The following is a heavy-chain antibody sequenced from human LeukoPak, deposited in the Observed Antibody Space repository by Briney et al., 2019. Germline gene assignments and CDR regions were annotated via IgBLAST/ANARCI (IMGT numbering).Heavy chain of an antibody. Sequence: ASVKVSCKASGYTFTGYYMHWVRQAPGQELEWMGWINPNSGGTNYAQKFQGRVTMTRDTSISTAYMELSRLRSDDTAVYYCARDRSLYGGNSGLDVWGKGTTVTVSS. CDR3: ARDRSLYGGNSGLDV. CDR2: INPNSGGT. J-gene: IGHJ6*04. CDR1: GYTFTGYY. V-gene: IGHV1-2*02. D-gene: IGHD4-23*01.